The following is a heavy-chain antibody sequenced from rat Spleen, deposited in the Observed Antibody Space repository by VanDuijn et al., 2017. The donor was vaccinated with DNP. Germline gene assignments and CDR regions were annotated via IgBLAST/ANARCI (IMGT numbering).Heavy chain of an antibody. V-gene: IGHV2-27*01. CDR2: MWSHGGT. D-gene: IGHD3-2*01. Sequence: QVQLKESGPGLVQPSQTLSLTCTVSGFSLTSFHVHWIRQPPGKGLEWMGTMWSHGGTDYNSGVKSRLSISRDTSKSQVFLKMNSLQTEDTAMCFCVRGSAFFDYWGQGLMVTVSS. CDR1: GFSLTSFH. CDR3: VRGSAFFDY. J-gene: IGHJ2*01.